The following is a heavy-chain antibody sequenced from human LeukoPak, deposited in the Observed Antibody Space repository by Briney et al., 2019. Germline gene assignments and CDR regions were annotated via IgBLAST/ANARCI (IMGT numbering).Heavy chain of an antibody. CDR3: ATLAVAGDYYFDY. Sequence: ASVKVSCKASGGTFNSYAISWVRQAPGQGLEWMGGIIPIFGTANYAQKFQGRVTITTDESTSTAYMELSSLRSEDTAVYYCATLAVAGDYYFDYWGQGTLVTVSS. CDR2: IIPIFGTA. D-gene: IGHD6-19*01. J-gene: IGHJ4*02. V-gene: IGHV1-69*05. CDR1: GGTFNSYA.